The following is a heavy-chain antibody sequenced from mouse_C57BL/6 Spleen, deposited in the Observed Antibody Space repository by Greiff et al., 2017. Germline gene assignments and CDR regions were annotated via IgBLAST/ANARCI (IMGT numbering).Heavy chain of an antibody. CDR1: GYTFTDYY. V-gene: IGHV1-76*01. Sequence: VMLVESGAELVRPGASVKLSCKASGYTFTDYYINWVKQRPGQGLEWIARIYPGSGNTYYNEKFKGKATLTAEKSSSTAYMQLSSLTSEDSAVYFCARTGGYAMDYGGQGTSVTVSS. D-gene: IGHD4-1*01. CDR3: ARTGGYAMDY. J-gene: IGHJ4*01. CDR2: IYPGSGNT.